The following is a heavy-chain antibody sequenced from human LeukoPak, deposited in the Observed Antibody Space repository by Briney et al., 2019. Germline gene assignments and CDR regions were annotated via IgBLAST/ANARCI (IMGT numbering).Heavy chain of an antibody. CDR1: GGSISSSSYY. CDR3: ARLTYDYFDY. J-gene: IGHJ4*02. V-gene: IGHV4-39*01. Sequence: SETLSLTCTVSGGSISSSSYYWGWIRQPPGKGLEWIGSIFYSGSTYYNPSLKSRVTISVDTSKNQFSLKLSSVTAADTAVYYCARLTYDYFDYWGQGTLVTVSS. CDR2: IFYSGST. D-gene: IGHD2-2*01.